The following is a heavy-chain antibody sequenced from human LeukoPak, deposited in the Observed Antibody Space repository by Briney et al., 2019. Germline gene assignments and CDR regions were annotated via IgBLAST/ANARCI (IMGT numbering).Heavy chain of an antibody. D-gene: IGHD4-17*01. J-gene: IGHJ4*02. CDR1: GYTFTGYY. Sequence: GASVKVSCKASGYTFTGYYMHWVRQAPGQGLEWMGWINPNSGGTNYAQKFQGRVTMTRDTSISTAYMELSRLKSDDTAVYYCARDFTTDYGDNGWGQGTLVTVSS. CDR3: ARDFTTDYGDNG. CDR2: INPNSGGT. V-gene: IGHV1-2*02.